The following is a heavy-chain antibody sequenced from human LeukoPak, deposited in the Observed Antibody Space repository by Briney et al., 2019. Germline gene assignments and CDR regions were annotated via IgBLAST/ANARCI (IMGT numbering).Heavy chain of an antibody. V-gene: IGHV1-46*01. Sequence: ASVKVSCKASGYTFTSYYKHWVRQAPGQGLEWMGIINPSGGSTGYAQKFQGRVTMTRDMSTSTVYMELSSLRSEDTAVYYCARPRGSYDSNYFDYWGQGTLVTVSS. D-gene: IGHD3-22*01. J-gene: IGHJ4*02. CDR1: GYTFTSYY. CDR2: INPSGGST. CDR3: ARPRGSYDSNYFDY.